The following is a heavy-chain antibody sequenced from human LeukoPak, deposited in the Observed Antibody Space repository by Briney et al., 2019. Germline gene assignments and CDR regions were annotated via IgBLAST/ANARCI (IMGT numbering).Heavy chain of an antibody. V-gene: IGHV3-20*04. CDR1: GFTFDDYG. J-gene: IGHJ4*02. Sequence: PGGSLRPSCAASGFTFDDYGMSWVRQAPGKGLEWVSGINWNGGSTGYADSVKGRFTISRDNAKNSLYLQMNSLRAEDTALYYCAKDRDYDSSGLDYWGQGTLVTVSS. CDR2: INWNGGST. D-gene: IGHD3-22*01. CDR3: AKDRDYDSSGLDY.